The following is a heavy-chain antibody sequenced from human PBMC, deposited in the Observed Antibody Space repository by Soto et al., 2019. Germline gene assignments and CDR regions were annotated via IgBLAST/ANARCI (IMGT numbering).Heavy chain of an antibody. CDR3: ARGTWLGPNHLFDY. V-gene: IGHV4-4*02. J-gene: IGHJ4*02. CDR2: IYHSGST. CDR1: GGSISSSNW. D-gene: IGHD6-19*01. Sequence: SETLSLTCAVSGGSISSSNWWSWVRQPPGKGLEWIGEIYHSGSTNYNPSLKSRVTISVDKSKNQFSLKLSSVTAADTAVYYCARGTWLGPNHLFDYWGQGTLVTVSS.